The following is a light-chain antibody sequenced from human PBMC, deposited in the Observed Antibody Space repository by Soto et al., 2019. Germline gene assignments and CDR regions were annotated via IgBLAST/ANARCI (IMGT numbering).Light chain of an antibody. CDR2: TAS. CDR3: QQSYHTLPLT. CDR1: QSISNY. V-gene: IGKV1-39*01. Sequence: DIPMTQSPSSLSASVGDRVTITCRASQSISNYVNWYQQRPGKAPNLLIYTASTLHSGVPSRFSGSGSGRDFTLTISSLHPDDFATYYCQQSYHTLPLTFGGGTKVEI. J-gene: IGKJ4*02.